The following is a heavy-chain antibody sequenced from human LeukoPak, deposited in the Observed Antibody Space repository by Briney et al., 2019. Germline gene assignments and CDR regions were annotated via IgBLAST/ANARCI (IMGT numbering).Heavy chain of an antibody. Sequence: GGSLRLSCAASGFTFSSYAMSWVRQAPGKGLEWVSAISGSGGSTYYADSVKGRFTIPRDNSKNTLYLQMNSLRAEDTAVYYCAKDGLLWFGELTYFDYWGQGTLVTVSS. V-gene: IGHV3-23*01. D-gene: IGHD3-10*01. CDR1: GFTFSSYA. CDR3: AKDGLLWFGELTYFDY. J-gene: IGHJ4*02. CDR2: ISGSGGST.